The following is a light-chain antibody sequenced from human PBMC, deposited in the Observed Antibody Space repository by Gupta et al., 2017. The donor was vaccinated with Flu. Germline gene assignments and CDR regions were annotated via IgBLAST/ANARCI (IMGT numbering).Light chain of an antibody. CDR1: QSVRSNY. J-gene: IGKJ5*01. CDR2: GAS. CDR3: QQYGTSPQIT. Sequence: EIVLTQSPGTLSLSPGERATLSCRASQSVRSNYLAWYQHKAGQAPRLLIWGASNEVTGLPDRFSGGGSGTDFTLTIGRLEPGDSAVYYCQQYGTSPQITFGQGTRLEIK. V-gene: IGKV3-20*01.